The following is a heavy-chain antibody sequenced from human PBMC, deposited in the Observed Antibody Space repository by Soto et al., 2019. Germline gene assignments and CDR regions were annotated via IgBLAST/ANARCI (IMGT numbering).Heavy chain of an antibody. CDR1: GFTFSSYA. Sequence: PGGSLRLSCAASGFTFSSYAMHWVRQAPGKGLEWVAVISYDGSNKYYADSVKGRFTISRDNSKNTLYLQMNSLRAEDAAVYYCARAGPYYDILTGYYHTNYYYYGMDVWGQGTTVTVSS. D-gene: IGHD3-9*01. CDR2: ISYDGSNK. CDR3: ARAGPYYDILTGYYHTNYYYYGMDV. V-gene: IGHV3-30-3*01. J-gene: IGHJ6*02.